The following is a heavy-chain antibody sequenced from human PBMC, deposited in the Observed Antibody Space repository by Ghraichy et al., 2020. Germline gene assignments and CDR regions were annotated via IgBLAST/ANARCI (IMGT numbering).Heavy chain of an antibody. Sequence: GGSLRLSCAASGFTFSSYAMSWVRQAPGKGLEWVSAISGSGGSTYYADSVKGRFTISRDNSKNTLYLQMNSLRAEDTAVYYCAKEPGITIFGVVDYYYGMDVWGQGTTVTVSS. CDR1: GFTFSSYA. V-gene: IGHV3-23*01. J-gene: IGHJ6*02. CDR3: AKEPGITIFGVVDYYYGMDV. D-gene: IGHD3-3*01. CDR2: ISGSGGST.